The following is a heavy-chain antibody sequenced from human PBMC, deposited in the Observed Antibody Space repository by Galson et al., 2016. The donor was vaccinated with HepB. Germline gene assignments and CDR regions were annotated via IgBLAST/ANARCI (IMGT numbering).Heavy chain of an antibody. J-gene: IGHJ5*02. V-gene: IGHV3-7*01. Sequence: SLRLSCAASGFTFTNNWMSWFRQAPGRGLEWVANVKQDGSGKNFLDSVTGRFTISRENAKNALSLEMSSLRPEDTAVYYCARGKGWIDPWGQGTLVTVSS. CDR1: GFTFTNNW. CDR3: ARGKGWIDP. CDR2: VKQDGSGK.